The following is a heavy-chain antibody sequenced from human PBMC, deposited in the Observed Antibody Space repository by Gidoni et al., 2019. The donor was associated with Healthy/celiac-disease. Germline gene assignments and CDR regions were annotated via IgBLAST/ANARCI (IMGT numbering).Heavy chain of an antibody. V-gene: IGHV3-48*01. CDR1: GFTFSSYS. Sequence: EVQLVESGGGLVQPGGSVRLSCAASGFTFSSYSMNWVRQAPGKGLEWVSYISSSSSTIYYADSVKGRFTISRDNAKNSLYLQMNSLRAEDTAVYYCASPDDFWSGYYAYWGQGTLVTVSS. CDR2: ISSSSSTI. J-gene: IGHJ4*02. D-gene: IGHD3-3*01. CDR3: ASPDDFWSGYYAY.